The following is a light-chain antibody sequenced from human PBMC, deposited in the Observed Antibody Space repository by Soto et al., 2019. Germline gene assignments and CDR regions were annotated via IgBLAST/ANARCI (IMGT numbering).Light chain of an antibody. J-gene: IGKJ4*01. CDR1: QSVSRSS. Sequence: EIVLTQSPGTLSLSIGERTTLSCRASQSVSRSSLTWYQQKPGQAPRLHISGASSRATGIPDRFSGSGSGTDFTLTISRLEPEDFAVYYCHQYGSSPPTFGGGTKVEIK. CDR2: GAS. V-gene: IGKV3-20*01. CDR3: HQYGSSPPT.